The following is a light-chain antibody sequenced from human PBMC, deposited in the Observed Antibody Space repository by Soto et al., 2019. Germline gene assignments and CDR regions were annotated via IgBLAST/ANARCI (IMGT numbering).Light chain of an antibody. CDR2: WAS. J-gene: IGKJ1*01. Sequence: DIVMTQSPDSLAVSLGERATINCKSSQSVLHSSNNKNYLAWYQHKPGQPPKLLIYWASTRESGVPDRFSGSRSGTDFTLTISSLQAEDVAVYYCHQHYSPPQTFGQGTKVEIK. CDR3: HQHYSPPQT. V-gene: IGKV4-1*01. CDR1: QSVLHSSNNKNY.